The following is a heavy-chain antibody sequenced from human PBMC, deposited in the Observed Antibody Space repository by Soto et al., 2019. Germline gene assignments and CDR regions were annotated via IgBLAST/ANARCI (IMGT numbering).Heavy chain of an antibody. CDR1: GYNFTNYW. D-gene: IGHD2-15*01. CDR3: ARQVAAPAPFYFQGFDV. Sequence: SLKISCKASGYNFTNYWITWVRQMPGKGLEWMGRIDPSDSYRKYSPSFQGHVSISVDKSIDIVYLQWSNLKASDTAMYYCARQVAAPAPFYFQGFDVWGQGTSVTV. V-gene: IGHV5-10-1*01. J-gene: IGHJ6*02. CDR2: IDPSDSYR.